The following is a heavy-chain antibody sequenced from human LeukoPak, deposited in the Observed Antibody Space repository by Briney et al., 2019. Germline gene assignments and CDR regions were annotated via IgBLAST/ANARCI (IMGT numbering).Heavy chain of an antibody. D-gene: IGHD1-26*01. Sequence: PGGSLRLSCAASGFTFSSYAMSWVRQAPGKGLEWVSVIYSGGSTYYADSVKGRFTISRDNSKNTLYLQMNSLRAEDTAVYYCARVRLAVGARFDYWGQGTLVTVSS. J-gene: IGHJ4*02. CDR3: ARVRLAVGARFDY. V-gene: IGHV3-66*01. CDR1: GFTFSSYA. CDR2: IYSGGST.